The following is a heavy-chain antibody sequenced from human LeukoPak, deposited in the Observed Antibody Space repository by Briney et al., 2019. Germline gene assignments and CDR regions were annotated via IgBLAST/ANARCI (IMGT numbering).Heavy chain of an antibody. J-gene: IGHJ4*02. CDR2: ISSSGSTI. CDR3: ARDLMDWNALGWYFDY. V-gene: IGHV3-48*03. CDR1: GFTFSSYE. Sequence: PGGSPRLSCAASGFTFSSYEMNWVRQAPGKGLEWVSYISSSGSTIYYADSVKGRFTISRDNAKDSLYLQMNSLRAEDTAVYYCARDLMDWNALGWYFDYWGQGTLVTVSS. D-gene: IGHD1-1*01.